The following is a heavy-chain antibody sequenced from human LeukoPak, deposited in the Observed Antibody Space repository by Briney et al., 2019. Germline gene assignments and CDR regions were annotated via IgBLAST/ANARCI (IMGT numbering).Heavy chain of an antibody. CDR3: ATGEGGSYYDSRGYYSDI. Sequence: QSGGSLRLSCAASGSTFSSYEMKWVRQAPGKGLEWVSYISSSGTSIYYAGSVKGRFTISRDNAKNSLYLQMDSLRAEDTAVYYCATGEGGSYYDSRGYYSDIWGQGTMVTVSS. J-gene: IGHJ3*02. V-gene: IGHV3-48*03. CDR1: GSTFSSYE. CDR2: ISSSGTSI. D-gene: IGHD3-22*01.